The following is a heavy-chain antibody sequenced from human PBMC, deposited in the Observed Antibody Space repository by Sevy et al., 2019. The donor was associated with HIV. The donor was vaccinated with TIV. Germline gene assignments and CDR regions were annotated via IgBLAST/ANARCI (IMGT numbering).Heavy chain of an antibody. CDR1: GGTFSSYG. CDR2: IIPILGTV. D-gene: IGHD6-19*01. V-gene: IGHV1-69*13. J-gene: IGHJ4*02. CDR3: ASGGGTGWYYFDY. Sequence: ASVKVSCKASGGTFSSYGISWVRQAPGQGLEWMGGIIPILGTVNYAQKFQGRVTITADESTQTAYMELSSLRSADTAVYYCASGGGTGWYYFDYWGQETLVTVSS.